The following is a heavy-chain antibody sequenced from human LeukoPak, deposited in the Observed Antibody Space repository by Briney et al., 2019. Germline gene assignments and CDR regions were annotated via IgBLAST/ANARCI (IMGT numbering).Heavy chain of an antibody. CDR2: ISGSGGST. V-gene: IGHV3-23*01. CDR3: AKVLRFLEWLSGDY. CDR1: GFTFSSYA. Sequence: GGSLRLSCAASGFTFSSYAMSWVRQAPGKGLEWVSAISGSGGSTYYADSVKGRFTISRDNSKNTLYLQMNSLRAEDTAVYYCAKVLRFLEWLSGDYWGQGTLVTVSS. D-gene: IGHD3-3*01. J-gene: IGHJ4*02.